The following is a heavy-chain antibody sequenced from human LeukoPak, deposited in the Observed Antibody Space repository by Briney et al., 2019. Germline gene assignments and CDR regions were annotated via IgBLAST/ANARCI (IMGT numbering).Heavy chain of an antibody. D-gene: IGHD2-15*01. Sequence: PGGSLRLSCAASGFTFSSYSMNWVRQAPGKGLEWVSSISSSSSYIYYADSVKGRFTISRDNSKNTLYLQMNSLRAEDTAVYYCAKSPDNMVVVVAANDWGQGTLVTVSS. CDR2: ISSSSSYI. CDR3: AKSPDNMVVVVAAND. CDR1: GFTFSSYS. V-gene: IGHV3-21*04. J-gene: IGHJ4*02.